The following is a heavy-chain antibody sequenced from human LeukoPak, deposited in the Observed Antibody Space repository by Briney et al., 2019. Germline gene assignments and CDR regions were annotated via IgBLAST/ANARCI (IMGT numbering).Heavy chain of an antibody. CDR3: AREGPSGSYTTSYYYYYMDV. CDR1: GYTFTSYG. CDR2: ISAYNGNT. V-gene: IGHV1-18*01. Sequence: ASVKVSCKASGYTFTSYGISWVRQAPGQGLEWMGWISAYNGNTNYAQKLQGRVTMTTDTSTSTAYMELRSPRSDDTAVYYCAREGPSGSYTTSYYYYYMDVWGKGTTVTVSS. D-gene: IGHD1-26*01. J-gene: IGHJ6*03.